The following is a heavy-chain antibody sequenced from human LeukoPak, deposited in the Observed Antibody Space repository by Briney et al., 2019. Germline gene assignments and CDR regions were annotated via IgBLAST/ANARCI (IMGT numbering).Heavy chain of an antibody. CDR3: ARFLRGATNALEI. CDR2: VYYSGNT. D-gene: IGHD1-26*01. J-gene: IGHJ3*02. CDR1: GDSISSSSHY. V-gene: IGHV4-39*07. Sequence: SETLSLTCTVSGDSISSSSHYWGWVRQPPGTGLEWIGSVYYSGNTYYKLSLKSRATISVDTSKNHFSLELRSVTAADTAVYYCARFLRGATNALEIWGQGTMVTVSS.